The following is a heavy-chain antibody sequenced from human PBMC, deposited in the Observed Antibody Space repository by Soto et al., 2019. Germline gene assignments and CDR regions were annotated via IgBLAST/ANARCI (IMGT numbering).Heavy chain of an antibody. Sequence: PSETLSLTCSVSGGSISSGYYYWSWIRQPPGKGLEWIGNIYYSGNTYYNPSLKSRLIISIDTSKNQFSLKVGSVTAADTAVYFCVSQRTTVPTQAYFDYWGPGALVTISS. CDR2: IYYSGNT. CDR1: GGSISSGYYY. V-gene: IGHV4-30-4*01. CDR3: VSQRTTVPTQAYFDY. J-gene: IGHJ4*02. D-gene: IGHD4-17*01.